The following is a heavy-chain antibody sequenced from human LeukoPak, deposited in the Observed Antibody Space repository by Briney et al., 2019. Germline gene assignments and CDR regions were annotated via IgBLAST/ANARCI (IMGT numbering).Heavy chain of an antibody. CDR3: ARDKWPDTAMVLYYYYGMDV. Sequence: SVNVSCKASGGTFSSYAISWVRQAPGQGLEWMGGIIPIFGTANYAQKFQGRVTITADESTSTAYMELSSLRSEDTAVYYCARDKWPDTAMVLYYYYGMDVWGQGTTVTVSS. CDR2: IIPIFGTA. D-gene: IGHD5-18*01. J-gene: IGHJ6*02. V-gene: IGHV1-69*13. CDR1: GGTFSSYA.